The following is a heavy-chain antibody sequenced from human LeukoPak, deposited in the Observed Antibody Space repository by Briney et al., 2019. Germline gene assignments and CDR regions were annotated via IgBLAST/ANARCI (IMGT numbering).Heavy chain of an antibody. CDR3: ARELHYDFWSGYGGGYFDY. CDR1: GFTVSSNY. Sequence: GSLRLSCAASGFTVSSNYMSWVRQAPGKGLEWVSVIYSGGSTYYADSVKGRFTISRDNSKNTLYLQMNSLRAEDTAVYYCARELHYDFWSGYGGGYFDYWGQGTLVTVSS. V-gene: IGHV3-53*01. J-gene: IGHJ4*02. CDR2: IYSGGST. D-gene: IGHD3-3*01.